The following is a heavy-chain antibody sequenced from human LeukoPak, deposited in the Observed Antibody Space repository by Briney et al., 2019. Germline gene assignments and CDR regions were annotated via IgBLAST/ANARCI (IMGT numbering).Heavy chain of an antibody. Sequence: PSETLSLTCTVSGGSISSSSYYWGWIRQPPGKGLEWIGSIYYSGSTYYNPSLKSRVTISVDTSKNQFSLKLSSVTAADTAVYYCARVSRGVKVYYYYYMDVWGKGTTVTVSS. CDR3: ARVSRGVKVYYYYYMDV. CDR2: IYYSGST. V-gene: IGHV4-39*07. CDR1: GGSISSSSYY. D-gene: IGHD3-10*01. J-gene: IGHJ6*03.